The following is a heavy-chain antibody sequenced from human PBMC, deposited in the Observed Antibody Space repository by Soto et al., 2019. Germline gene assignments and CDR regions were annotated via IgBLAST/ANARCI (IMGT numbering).Heavy chain of an antibody. Sequence: QVQLVESGGGVVQPGRSLRLSCAASGFTFSSYAMHWVRQAPGKGLEWVVVISYDGSNKYYADSVKGRFTISRDNSKNTLYLQMNSLRAEDTAVYYCAREIERLLGCWGQGTLVTVSS. J-gene: IGHJ4*02. D-gene: IGHD3-3*01. CDR3: AREIERLLGC. CDR1: GFTFSSYA. V-gene: IGHV3-30-3*01. CDR2: ISYDGSNK.